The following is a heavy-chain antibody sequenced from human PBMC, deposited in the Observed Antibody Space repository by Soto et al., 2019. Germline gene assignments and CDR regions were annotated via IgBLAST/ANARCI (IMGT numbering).Heavy chain of an antibody. J-gene: IGHJ6*02. CDR1: GFTFSSYA. V-gene: IGHV3-30-3*01. D-gene: IGHD5-18*01. CDR3: ASGRGGTAMVGSLYYYGMDV. CDR2: ISYDGSNK. Sequence: PGGSLRLSCAASGFTFSSYAMHWVRQAPGKGLEWVAVISYDGSNKYYADSVKGRFTISRDNSKNTLYLQMNSLRAEDTAVYYCASGRGGTAMVGSLYYYGMDVWGQGTTVTVSS.